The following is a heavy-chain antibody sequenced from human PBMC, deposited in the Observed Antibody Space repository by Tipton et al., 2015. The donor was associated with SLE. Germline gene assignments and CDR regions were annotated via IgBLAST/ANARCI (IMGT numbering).Heavy chain of an antibody. CDR3: ARAGEVVVPADRGTNDY. V-gene: IGHV1-2*02. CDR1: GYTFTGYY. CDR2: INPNSGGT. Sequence: QSGAEVKKPGASVKVSCKASGYTFTGYYMHWVRQAPGQGLEWMGWINPNSGGTNYAQKFQGRVTMTRDTSISTAYMELSRLRSGDTAVYYCARAGEVVVPADRGTNDYWGQGTLVTVSS. D-gene: IGHD2-2*01. J-gene: IGHJ4*02.